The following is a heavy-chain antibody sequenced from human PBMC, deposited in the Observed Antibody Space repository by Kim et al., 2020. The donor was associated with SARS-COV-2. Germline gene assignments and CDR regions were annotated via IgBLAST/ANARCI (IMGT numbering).Heavy chain of an antibody. CDR1: GGSISSSSYY. CDR2: IYYSGST. V-gene: IGHV4-39*07. Sequence: SETLSLTCTVSGGSISSSSYYWGWIRQPPGKGLEWIGSIYYSGSTYYNPSLKSRVTISVDTSKNQFSLKLSSVTAEDTAVYYCARDRDRGYGFELWGCGTL. J-gene: IGHJ2*01. CDR3: ARDRDRGYGFEL. D-gene: IGHD5-12*01.